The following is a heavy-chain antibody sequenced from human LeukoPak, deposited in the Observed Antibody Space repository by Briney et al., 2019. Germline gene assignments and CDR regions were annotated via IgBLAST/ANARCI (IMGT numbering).Heavy chain of an antibody. CDR3: ARSPQYSSSCYDY. J-gene: IGHJ4*02. Sequence: GGSLRLSCAASGFTFSNYAMHWVRQAPGKGLEWVAFISFDGSDKYYADSVKGRFTISRDNSKNTLYLQMNSLRAEDTAVYYCARSPQYSSSCYDYWGQGTLVTVSS. V-gene: IGHV3-30-3*01. CDR2: ISFDGSDK. D-gene: IGHD6-13*01. CDR1: GFTFSNYA.